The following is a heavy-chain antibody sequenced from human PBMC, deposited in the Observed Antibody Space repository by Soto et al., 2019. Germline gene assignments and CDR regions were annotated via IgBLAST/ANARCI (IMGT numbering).Heavy chain of an antibody. CDR1: GGTLSSYA. Sequence: SVKVSCKASGGTLSSYAISWVRQAPGQGLEWMGGIIPIFGTANYAQKFQGRVTITADESTSTAYMELSSLRSEDTAVYYCASSPARPGYYYYYGMDVWGQGXTVTVYS. CDR2: IIPIFGTA. V-gene: IGHV1-69*13. CDR3: ASSPARPGYYYYYGMDV. D-gene: IGHD6-6*01. J-gene: IGHJ6*02.